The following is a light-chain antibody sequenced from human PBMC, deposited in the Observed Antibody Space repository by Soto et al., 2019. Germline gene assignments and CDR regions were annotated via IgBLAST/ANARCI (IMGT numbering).Light chain of an antibody. CDR2: GAS. J-gene: IGKJ2*01. Sequence: IVMAQSPATLSVSPGERVALSCRASQSVSSNLAWYQQKPGQAPTLLIYGASARATGIPGRFSGSGSGTEFTLTISSLQSEDFAVYYCQHYNNWPFTFGQGTKLEIK. V-gene: IGKV3-15*01. CDR3: QHYNNWPFT. CDR1: QSVSSN.